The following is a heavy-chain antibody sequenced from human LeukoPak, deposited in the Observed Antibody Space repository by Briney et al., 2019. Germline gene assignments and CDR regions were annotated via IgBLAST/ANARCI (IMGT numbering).Heavy chain of an antibody. V-gene: IGHV4-4*07. J-gene: IGHJ2*01. D-gene: IGHD6-13*01. Sequence: SETLSLTCTVSGGSISSYYWSWIRQPAGKGLEWIGRIYTSGSTNYNPSLKSRVTMSVDTSKNQFSPKLSSVTAADTAVYYCARGAAAGFTDWYFDLWGRGTLVTVSS. CDR3: ARGAAAGFTDWYFDL. CDR1: GGSISSYY. CDR2: IYTSGST.